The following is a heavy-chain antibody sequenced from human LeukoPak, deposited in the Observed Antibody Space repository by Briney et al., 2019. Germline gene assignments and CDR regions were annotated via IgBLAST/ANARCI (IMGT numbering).Heavy chain of an antibody. Sequence: GESLKISCKSSGYSFTSYWISWVRQMPGKGLEWMGRIDPSDSYTNYSPSFQGHVAISADKSISTAYLQWSSLKASDTAMFYCARPSVDGSGSYPYWGQGTLVTVSS. CDR2: IDPSDSYT. J-gene: IGHJ4*02. CDR1: GYSFTSYW. V-gene: IGHV5-10-1*01. D-gene: IGHD3-10*01. CDR3: ARPSVDGSGSYPY.